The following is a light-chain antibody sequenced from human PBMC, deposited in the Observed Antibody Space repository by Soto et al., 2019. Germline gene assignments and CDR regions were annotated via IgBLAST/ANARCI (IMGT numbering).Light chain of an antibody. CDR3: SSYTSNNTLV. CDR2: EVS. CDR1: SSDVGGYNF. J-gene: IGLJ2*01. V-gene: IGLV2-14*01. Sequence: QSVLTQPASVSGSPGQSITISCTGTSSDVGGYNFVSWFQQHPGKAPKLLIFEVSDRPSGVYNRFSGSKSGNTASLTISGLQAEDEAHFYCSSYTSNNTLVFGGGTKVTVL.